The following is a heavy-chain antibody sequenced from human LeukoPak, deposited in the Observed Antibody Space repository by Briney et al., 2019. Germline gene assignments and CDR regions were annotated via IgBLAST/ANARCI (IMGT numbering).Heavy chain of an antibody. Sequence: GGSLRLSCAASGFTFSSYGMHWVRQAPGKGLEWVAFIRYDGSNKYYADSVKGRFTISRDNAKNSLYLQMNSLRAEDTAVYYCARDRGGAYDFWSGYYTGYFDYWGQGTLVPVSS. CDR3: ARDRGGAYDFWSGYYTGYFDY. V-gene: IGHV3-30*02. D-gene: IGHD3-3*01. J-gene: IGHJ4*02. CDR2: IRYDGSNK. CDR1: GFTFSSYG.